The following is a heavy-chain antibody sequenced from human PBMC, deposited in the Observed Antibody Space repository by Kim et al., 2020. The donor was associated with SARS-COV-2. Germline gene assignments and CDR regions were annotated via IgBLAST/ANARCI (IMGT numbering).Heavy chain of an antibody. CDR3: ARDRGSSWSNRFDY. CDR2: INAGNGNT. CDR1: GYTFTSYA. D-gene: IGHD6-13*01. J-gene: IGHJ4*02. V-gene: IGHV1-3*01. Sequence: ASVKVSCKASGYTFTSYAMHWVRQAPGQRLEWMGWINAGNGNTKYSQKFQGRVTITRDTSASTAYMELSSLRSEDTAVYYCARDRGSSWSNRFDYWGQGTLVTVSS.